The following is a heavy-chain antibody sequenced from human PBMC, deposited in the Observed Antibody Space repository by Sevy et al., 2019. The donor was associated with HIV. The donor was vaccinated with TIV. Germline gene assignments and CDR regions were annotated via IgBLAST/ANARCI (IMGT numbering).Heavy chain of an antibody. V-gene: IGHV3-7*01. Sequence: GGSLRLSFPALGFSFGGIGLGWVRQPPERGREWVANIRQDGIGKNKLDSGKGRFIISRDNAKNSLYLQMNSLRVEDTAVYYCASKGGSRPNDAFDTWGQGTMVTVSS. CDR3: ASKGGSRPNDAFDT. J-gene: IGHJ3*02. D-gene: IGHD3-10*01. CDR1: GFSFGGIG. CDR2: IRQDGIGK.